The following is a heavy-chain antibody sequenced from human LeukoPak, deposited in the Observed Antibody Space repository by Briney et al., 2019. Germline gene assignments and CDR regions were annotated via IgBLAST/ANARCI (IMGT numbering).Heavy chain of an antibody. CDR1: GGSIRSSFY. Sequence: SETLSLTCSVSGGSIRSSFYWGWIRQPPGKGLEWIASISGSISYSDTYYNPSLKSRVTISVDTSKNQFSLKLSSVTAADTAVYYCARVTGYMIEDYFDYWGQGTLVTVSS. CDR2: ISGSISYSDT. D-gene: IGHD3-9*01. V-gene: IGHV4-39*07. CDR3: ARVTGYMIEDYFDY. J-gene: IGHJ4*02.